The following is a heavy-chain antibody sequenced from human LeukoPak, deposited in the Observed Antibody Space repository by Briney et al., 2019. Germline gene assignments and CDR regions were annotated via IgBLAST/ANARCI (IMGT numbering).Heavy chain of an antibody. Sequence: SETLSLTCSVSGGSVSIGTYYWSWIRQPPGKGLEWIGYIWNSGSTKYNPSLKSRVTISVDTSKNQFSLKLSSVTAADTAVYYCAGFSPTVDNAFDIWGQGTMVTVSS. V-gene: IGHV4-61*01. J-gene: IGHJ3*02. CDR2: IWNSGST. CDR1: GGSVSIGTYY. D-gene: IGHD4-17*01. CDR3: AGFSPTVDNAFDI.